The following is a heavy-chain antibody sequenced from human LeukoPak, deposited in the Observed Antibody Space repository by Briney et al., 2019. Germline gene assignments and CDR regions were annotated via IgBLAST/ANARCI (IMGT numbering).Heavy chain of an antibody. CDR2: IYYSGST. CDR1: GGSISSSSYY. V-gene: IGHV4-39*01. D-gene: IGHD3-3*01. CDR3: ARGSYYDFWSGDYYYMDV. Sequence: SETLSLTCTVSGGSISSSSYYWGWIRQPPGKGLEWIGSIYYSGSTYYNPSLKSRVTISVDTSKNQFSLKLSSVTAADTAVYYCARGSYYDFWSGDYYYMDVWGKGTTVTVSS. J-gene: IGHJ6*03.